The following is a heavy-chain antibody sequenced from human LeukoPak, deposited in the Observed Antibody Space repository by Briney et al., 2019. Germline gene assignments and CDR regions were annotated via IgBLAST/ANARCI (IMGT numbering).Heavy chain of an antibody. Sequence: GGSLRLSCAASGFTFSSYSMNWVRQAPGKGLEWVSYISSSSSTIYYADSVKGRFTISRDNAKNSLYLQMNSLRAEDTAVYYCARAMVAATPSVDYWGQGTLVTVSS. CDR2: ISSSSSTI. J-gene: IGHJ4*02. CDR3: ARAMVAATPSVDY. D-gene: IGHD2-15*01. CDR1: GFTFSSYS. V-gene: IGHV3-48*01.